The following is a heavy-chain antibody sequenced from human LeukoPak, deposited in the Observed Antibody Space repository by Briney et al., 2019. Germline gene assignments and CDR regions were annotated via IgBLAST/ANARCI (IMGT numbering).Heavy chain of an antibody. D-gene: IGHD5-24*01. CDR2: IYYSGST. J-gene: IGHJ4*02. V-gene: IGHV4-59*01. CDR3: ARVRRDGYKSFDY. CDR1: GGSISNKY. Sequence: SETLSLTCTVSGGSISNKYWSWIRQPPGKGLEWIGYIYYSGSTNYNPSLKSRVTILVDTSKNQFSLKLSSVTAADTAVYYCARVRRDGYKSFDYWGQGTLVTVSS.